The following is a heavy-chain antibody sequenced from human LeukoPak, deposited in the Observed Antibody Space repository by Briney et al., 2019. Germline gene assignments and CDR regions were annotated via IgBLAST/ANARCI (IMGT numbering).Heavy chain of an antibody. J-gene: IGHJ4*02. CDR1: GFTFSSYW. CDR3: AREDHSNDEY. Sequence: GGSLRLSCAASGFTFSSYWMRRVRQAPGKGLEWVASIKQDGTKKYYVDSVKGRFTISKDIAKNSLYLQMNSLRAEDTAVYYCAREDHSNDEYWGLGTLVTVSS. CDR2: IKQDGTKK. D-gene: IGHD4-11*01. V-gene: IGHV3-7*01.